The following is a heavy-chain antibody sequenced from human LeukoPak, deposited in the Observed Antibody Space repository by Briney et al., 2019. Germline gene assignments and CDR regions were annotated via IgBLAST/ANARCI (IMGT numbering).Heavy chain of an antibody. V-gene: IGHV3-66*04. D-gene: IGHD6-19*01. J-gene: IGHJ4*02. CDR1: GFTVSSNY. CDR2: IYSGGST. CDR3: ARQGPIAVAGRVDY. Sequence: GGSLRLSCAASGFTVSSNYMSWVRQAPGKGLEWVSVIYSGGSTYYADSVKGRFTISRDNSKNTLYLQMNSLRAEDTAVYYCARQGPIAVAGRVDYWGQGTLVTVSS.